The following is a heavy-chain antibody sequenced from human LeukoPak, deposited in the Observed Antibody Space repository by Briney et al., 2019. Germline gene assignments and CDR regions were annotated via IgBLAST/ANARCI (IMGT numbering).Heavy chain of an antibody. D-gene: IGHD3-3*01. V-gene: IGHV3-23*01. J-gene: IGHJ4*02. CDR2: ISGSGGST. CDR1: GFTFSDYY. Sequence: GGSLRLSCAASGFTFSDYYMSWIRQAPGKGLEWVSAISGSGGSTYYADSVKGRFTISRDNSKNTLYLQMNSLRAEDTAVYYCAKETYYDFWSAYGDYWGQGTLVTVSS. CDR3: AKETYYDFWSAYGDY.